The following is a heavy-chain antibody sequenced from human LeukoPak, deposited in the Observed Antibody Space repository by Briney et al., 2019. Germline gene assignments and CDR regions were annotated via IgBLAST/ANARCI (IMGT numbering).Heavy chain of an antibody. CDR1: GFTFSSYW. V-gene: IGHV3-74*01. D-gene: IGHD3-10*01. J-gene: IGHJ4*02. CDR3: ARDVAGSGSL. Sequence: GGSLRLSCAASGFTFSSYWMHWVRQVPGKGLVWVARINEHGSITDYADSVKDRFTVSRDNAWNTLYLQMNCLRAEDTAVYYCARDVAGSGSLWGQGTLITVSS. CDR2: INEHGSIT.